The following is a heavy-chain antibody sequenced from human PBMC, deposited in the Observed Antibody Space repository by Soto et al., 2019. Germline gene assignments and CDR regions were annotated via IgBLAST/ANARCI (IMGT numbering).Heavy chain of an antibody. J-gene: IGHJ4*02. CDR3: ATGGQDFWSGPFDY. Sequence: NPXEILSLTCTVSGASISNYCCNWIRQPAGKGLEWIGRIDNSGSTNYNPSLKSRITMSADTSRNQFSLKLNSVTAADTAVYYCATGGQDFWSGPFDYWGQGALVTVSS. V-gene: IGHV4-4*07. CDR1: GASISNYC. D-gene: IGHD3-3*01. CDR2: IDNSGST.